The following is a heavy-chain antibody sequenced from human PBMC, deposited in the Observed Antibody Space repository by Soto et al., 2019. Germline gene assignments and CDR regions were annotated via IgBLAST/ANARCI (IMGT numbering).Heavy chain of an antibody. J-gene: IGHJ5*01. CDR3: ARGDSFSSSWYWFDS. CDR2: MNPNNGNT. Sequence: ASVKVSCKASGYTFTGYEINWVRQATGQGLEWMGWMNPNNGNTGYAQNFQGRVTMTRNTSISTAYMELSSLGSDDTAVYYCARGDSFSSSWYWFDSWGQGTPVTVSS. CDR1: GYTFTGYE. V-gene: IGHV1-8*01. D-gene: IGHD6-13*01.